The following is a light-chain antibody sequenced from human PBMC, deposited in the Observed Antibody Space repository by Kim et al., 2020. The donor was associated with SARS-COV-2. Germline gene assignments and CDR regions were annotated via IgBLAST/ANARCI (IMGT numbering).Light chain of an antibody. CDR2: RDT. V-gene: IGLV3-9*01. CDR1: NIVTKN. Sequence: SYELTQPLSVSVALGQTARITCGGNNIVTKNVHWYQQKPGQAPVLVMYRDTNRPSGIPERFSGSNSGNTATLTISRAQPGDEADYYCQVWDSSTWVFGGG. J-gene: IGLJ3*02. CDR3: QVWDSSTWV.